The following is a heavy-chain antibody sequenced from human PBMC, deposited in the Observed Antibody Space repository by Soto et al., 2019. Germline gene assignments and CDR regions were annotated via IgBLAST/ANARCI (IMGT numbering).Heavy chain of an antibody. V-gene: IGHV1-18*01. Sequence: QIQLVQSGGEVERPGASVMVSCEASGYIFTTYGLSWVRQTPAHGLGWMGWISTDSGYTQYSQLLQGRVTMTRDTSTNKAYMELRDLTFDDTGIYYCARDRPPGSLYGMDAWGQGTAVTVSS. CDR3: ARDRPPGSLYGMDA. J-gene: IGHJ6*02. CDR2: ISTDSGYT. CDR1: GYIFTTYG.